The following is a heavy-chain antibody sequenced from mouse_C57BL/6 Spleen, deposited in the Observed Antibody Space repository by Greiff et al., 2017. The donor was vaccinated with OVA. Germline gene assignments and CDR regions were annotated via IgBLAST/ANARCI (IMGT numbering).Heavy chain of an antibody. V-gene: IGHV2-2*01. Sequence: QVQLKESGPGLVQPSQSLSITCTVSGFSLTSYGVHWVRQSPGKGLEWLGVIWSGGSTDYNAAFISRLSISKDNTKSQVFFKMNSLQADDTAIYDCARTYGSSYDWYFDVWGTGTTVTVSS. CDR2: IWSGGST. J-gene: IGHJ1*03. CDR3: ARTYGSSYDWYFDV. D-gene: IGHD1-1*01. CDR1: GFSLTSYG.